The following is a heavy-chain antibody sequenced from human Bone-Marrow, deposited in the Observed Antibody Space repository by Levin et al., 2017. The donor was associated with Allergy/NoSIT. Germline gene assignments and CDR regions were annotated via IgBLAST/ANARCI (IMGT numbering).Heavy chain of an antibody. CDR1: GYTFTSYD. J-gene: IGHJ4*02. CDR2: MNPNSGNT. CDR3: ARAVTTKEYYYDSSGTLDY. Sequence: GESLKISCKASGYTFTSYDINWVRQATGQGLEWMGWMNPNSGNTGYAQKFQGRVTMTRNTSISTAYMELSSLRSEDTAVYYCARAVTTKEYYYDSSGTLDYWGQGTLVTVSS. V-gene: IGHV1-8*01. D-gene: IGHD3-22*01.